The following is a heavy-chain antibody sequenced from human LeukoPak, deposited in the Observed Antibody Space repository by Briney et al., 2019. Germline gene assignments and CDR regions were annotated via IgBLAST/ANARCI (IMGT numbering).Heavy chain of an antibody. J-gene: IGHJ4*02. CDR2: ISYDGSNK. V-gene: IGHV3-30-3*01. D-gene: IGHD1-26*01. Sequence: GGSLRLSCAASGFTFSSYAMHWVRQAPGKGLEWVAVISYDGSNKYYADSVKGRFTISRDNSKNTLYLQMNSLRAEDTAVYYCARDLVGATLYWGQGTLVTVSS. CDR3: ARDLVGATLY. CDR1: GFTFSSYA.